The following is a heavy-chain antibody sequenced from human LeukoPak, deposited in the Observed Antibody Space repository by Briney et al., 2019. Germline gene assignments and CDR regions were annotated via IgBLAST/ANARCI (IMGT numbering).Heavy chain of an antibody. J-gene: IGHJ4*02. CDR3: VKLSSGSGSKVSFYY. CDR2: ISNAGGTT. CDR1: GFTFGSYA. D-gene: IGHD6-19*01. Sequence: PGGSLRLSCTASGFTFGSYAMSWARQAPGKGLEWVSIISNAGGTTYYADSVRGRFTISRDNSKNTLYLQMNSLRAEDTAVYYCVKLSSGSGSKVSFYYWGQGTLVTVPS. V-gene: IGHV3-23*01.